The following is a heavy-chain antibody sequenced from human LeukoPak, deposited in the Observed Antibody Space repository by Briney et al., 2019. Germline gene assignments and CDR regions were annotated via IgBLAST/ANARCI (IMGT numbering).Heavy chain of an antibody. Sequence: SVKVSCKASGGTFTNYAFSWVRQAPGQGRKGMGRIIPMSGTIYYAQKFQGRVTITADRSTNTAYMELNSLRSEDTAVIYCARDCSSASCYERGSYFYFYMDSWGSGTTVTVSS. V-gene: IGHV1-69*06. CDR2: IIPMSGTI. CDR3: ARDCSSASCYERGSYFYFYMDS. J-gene: IGHJ6*03. D-gene: IGHD2-2*01. CDR1: GGTFTNYA.